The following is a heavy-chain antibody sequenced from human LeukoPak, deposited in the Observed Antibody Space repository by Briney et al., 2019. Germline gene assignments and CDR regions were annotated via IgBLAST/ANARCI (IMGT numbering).Heavy chain of an antibody. CDR2: IRYDGSNK. J-gene: IGHJ6*03. D-gene: IGHD5-12*01. CDR1: GFTFSSYN. CDR3: AKERYSGYFYYYYMDV. Sequence: GGSLRLSCAASGFTFSSYNMNWVRQAPGKGLEWVAFIRYDGSNKYYADSVKGRFTISRDNSKNTLYLQMNSLRAEDTAVYYCAKERYSGYFYYYYMDVWGKGTTVTVSS. V-gene: IGHV3-30*02.